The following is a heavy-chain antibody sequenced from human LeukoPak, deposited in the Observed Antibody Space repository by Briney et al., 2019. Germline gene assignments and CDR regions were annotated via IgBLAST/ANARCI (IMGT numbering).Heavy chain of an antibody. CDR1: GFTFSSYA. CDR2: ISGSGGST. V-gene: IGHV3-23*01. J-gene: IGHJ3*02. CDR3: AKVYSMSSSWWVGAFDI. Sequence: PGGSLRLSCAASGFTFSSYAMSWVRQAPGKGLEWVSAISGSGGSTYYADSVKGRFTISRDNSKNTLYLQMNSLRAEDTAVYYCAKVYSMSSSWWVGAFDIWGQGTMVTVSS. D-gene: IGHD6-13*01.